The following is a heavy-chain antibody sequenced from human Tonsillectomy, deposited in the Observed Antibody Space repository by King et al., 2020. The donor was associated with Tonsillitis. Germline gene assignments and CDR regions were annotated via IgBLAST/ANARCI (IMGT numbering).Heavy chain of an antibody. CDR2: IYPDDSDT. D-gene: IGHD2-15*01. CDR3: ATGYCSGGSCFHDAFDI. V-gene: IGHV5-51*01. Sequence: VQLVESGAEVKKPGESLKISCKGSGYSFTSYWIGWVRQMPGKGLEWMGMIYPDDSDTRYSPSFQSQVTISADKSISTAYLQWSSLKASDTAMYYCATGYCSGGSCFHDAFDIWGQGTMVTVSS. J-gene: IGHJ3*02. CDR1: GYSFTSYW.